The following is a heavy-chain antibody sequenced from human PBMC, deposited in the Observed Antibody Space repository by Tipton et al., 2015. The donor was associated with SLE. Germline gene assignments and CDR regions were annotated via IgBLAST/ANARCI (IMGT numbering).Heavy chain of an antibody. Sequence: TLSLTCTVSGGSISSGGYYWSWIRQLPGQGLEWIGYIYHIGSPYYNPSLKSRVSMSVDTSKNQFSLRLTSVTAADTAVYFCARYLKGEYFDPWGQRTLVTVSS. CDR1: GGSISSGGYY. J-gene: IGHJ5*02. V-gene: IGHV4-31*03. D-gene: IGHD4-17*01. CDR3: ARYLKGEYFDP. CDR2: IYHIGSP.